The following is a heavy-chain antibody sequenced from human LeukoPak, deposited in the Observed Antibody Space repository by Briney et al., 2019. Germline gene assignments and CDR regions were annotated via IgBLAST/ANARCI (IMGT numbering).Heavy chain of an antibody. Sequence: GGSLRLSCAASGFTFSAYAMTWVRQAPGKGLEWVSAISGSGTSTYYADSVKGRFTISRDNSKKTLFLQMNSLRAEDTAVYYCASGYSSSSWSLFDYWGQGTLVTVSS. CDR3: ASGYSSSSWSLFDY. CDR1: GFTFSAYA. V-gene: IGHV3-23*01. CDR2: ISGSGTST. D-gene: IGHD6-6*01. J-gene: IGHJ4*02.